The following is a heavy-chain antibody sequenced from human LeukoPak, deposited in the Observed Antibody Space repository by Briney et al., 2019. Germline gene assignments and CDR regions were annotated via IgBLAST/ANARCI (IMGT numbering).Heavy chain of an antibody. Sequence: ASVKVSCKASGGTFSSYAISWVRQAPGQGLEWMGRIIPILGIANYAQKFQGRVTITADKSTSTAYMELSSLRFEDAAMYYCARQAHGFYGDYADLDYWGQGTLVTVSS. CDR1: GGTFSSYA. V-gene: IGHV1-69*04. J-gene: IGHJ4*02. D-gene: IGHD4-17*01. CDR2: IIPILGIA. CDR3: ARQAHGFYGDYADLDY.